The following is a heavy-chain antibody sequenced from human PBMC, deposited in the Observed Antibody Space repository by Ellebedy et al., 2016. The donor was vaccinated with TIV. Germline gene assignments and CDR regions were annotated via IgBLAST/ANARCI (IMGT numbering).Heavy chain of an antibody. CDR1: GDSIRGSSHY. CDR3: ARGGGSSWYSTRALDY. CDR2: SSSSGTT. J-gene: IGHJ4*02. D-gene: IGHD6-13*01. V-gene: IGHV4-39*01. Sequence: SETLSLTCTVFGDSIRGSSHYWGWIRQTPGKGLEWIGSSSSSGTTYYNPSLKSRVTISVDTSKNQFLVRLLSVIATDTAVYYCARGGGSSWYSTRALDYWGQGTLVTVSS.